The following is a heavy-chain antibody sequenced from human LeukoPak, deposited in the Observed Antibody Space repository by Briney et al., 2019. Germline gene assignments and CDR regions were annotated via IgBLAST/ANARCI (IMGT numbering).Heavy chain of an antibody. CDR2: ISYDGSNK. V-gene: IGHV3-30*18. J-gene: IGHJ4*02. D-gene: IGHD3-10*01. CDR1: GFTFSSYG. Sequence: GGSLRLSCAASGFTFSSYGMHWVRQAPGKGLEWVAVISYDGSNKYYADSVKGRFTISRDNSKNTLYLQMNSLRAEDTAVYYCAKDLKSGGFDYWGQGTLVTVSS. CDR3: AKDLKSGGFDY.